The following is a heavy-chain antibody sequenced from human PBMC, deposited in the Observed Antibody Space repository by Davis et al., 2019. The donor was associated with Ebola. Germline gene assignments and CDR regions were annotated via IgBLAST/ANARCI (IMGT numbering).Heavy chain of an antibody. CDR1: GFTFSSYA. V-gene: IGHV3-23*01. Sequence: GGSLRLSCAASGFTFSSYAMSWVRQAPGKGLEWVLTINGKGSVGSTYYADSVKGRFIISRDNSKNTLYLQLNSLRAEDTAVYYCAKGGIRFLDYWGQGTPVTVSS. CDR3: AKGGIRFLDY. D-gene: IGHD3-3*01. CDR2: INGKGSVGST. J-gene: IGHJ4*02.